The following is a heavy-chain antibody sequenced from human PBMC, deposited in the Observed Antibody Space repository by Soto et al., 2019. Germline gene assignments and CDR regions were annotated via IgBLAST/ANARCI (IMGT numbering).Heavy chain of an antibody. CDR3: ARDYGDYYFDY. CDR2: MYNTGST. CDR1: GGSISGYY. J-gene: IGHJ4*02. V-gene: IGHV4-59*01. D-gene: IGHD4-17*01. Sequence: SETLSLTCTVSGGSISGYYWSWIRQPPGKGLEWIGYMYNTGSTNYNPSLKSRVTISVDTSKNQFSLKLSSVTAADTAVYYCARDYGDYYFDYWGQGTLVTVSS.